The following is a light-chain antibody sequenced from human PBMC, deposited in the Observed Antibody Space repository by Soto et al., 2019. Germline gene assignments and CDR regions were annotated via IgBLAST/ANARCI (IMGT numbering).Light chain of an antibody. J-gene: IGLJ2*01. CDR3: SSYRSITNVV. CDR2: DVS. V-gene: IGLV2-14*01. Sequence: QSVLTQPASVSGSPGPSITLSCTGTSSDVGGFNYVSWYQQHPGKAPKLMIYDVSDRPSGVSNRFSGSKSGNTASLTISGLQAEDEADYYCSSYRSITNVVFGGGTKLTVL. CDR1: SSDVGGFNY.